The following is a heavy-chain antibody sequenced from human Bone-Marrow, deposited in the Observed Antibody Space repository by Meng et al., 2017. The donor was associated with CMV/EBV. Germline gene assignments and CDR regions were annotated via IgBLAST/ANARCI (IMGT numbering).Heavy chain of an antibody. CDR1: GFTFSSYW. V-gene: IGHV3-74*01. D-gene: IGHD3-3*01. CDR3: ARGVDDFWSGGDAFDI. J-gene: IGHJ3*02. Sequence: GESLRLSCAASGFTFSSYWMHWVRQAPGKGLVWVSRINSDGSSTSYADSVKGRFTISRDNSKNTLYLQMNSLRAEDTAVYYCARGVDDFWSGGDAFDIWGQGTMVTVSS. CDR2: INSDGSST.